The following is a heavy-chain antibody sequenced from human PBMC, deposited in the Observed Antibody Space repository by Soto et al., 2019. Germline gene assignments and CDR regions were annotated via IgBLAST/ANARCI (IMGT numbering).Heavy chain of an antibody. D-gene: IGHD2-15*01. Sequence: VDSLKISCKGSGYSFTSYWIGWVRQMPGKGLEWMGIIYPGDSDTRYSPSFQGQVTISADKYISTAYLQWSSLKASDTAMYYCAMLTNDAFDIWGQGTMVTVSS. CDR1: GYSFTSYW. CDR3: AMLTNDAFDI. CDR2: IYPGDSDT. J-gene: IGHJ3*02. V-gene: IGHV5-51*01.